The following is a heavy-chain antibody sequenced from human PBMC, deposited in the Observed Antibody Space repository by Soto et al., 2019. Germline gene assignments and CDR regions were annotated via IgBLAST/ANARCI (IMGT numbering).Heavy chain of an antibody. CDR2: ISGSGDST. V-gene: IGHV3-23*01. CDR3: AKDLSPSSGTYYGYFDY. J-gene: IGHJ4*02. D-gene: IGHD1-26*01. Sequence: LSLSCVASGFTFSKYGINWVRQTPGKGLEWVSAISGSGDSTYYADSVKGRFTISRDNSKNTLYLQMNSLRAEDTAVYYCAKDLSPSSGTYYGYFDYWGQGTLVTVSS. CDR1: GFTFSKYG.